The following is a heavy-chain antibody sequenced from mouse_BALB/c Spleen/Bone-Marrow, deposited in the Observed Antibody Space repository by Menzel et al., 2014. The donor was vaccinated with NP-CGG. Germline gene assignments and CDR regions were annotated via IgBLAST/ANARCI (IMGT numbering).Heavy chain of an antibody. V-gene: IGHV14-3*02. D-gene: IGHD2-4*01. J-gene: IGHJ1*01. CDR3: ANYDYGWYFDV. CDR2: IDPANGNT. Sequence: VQLQQPGAELVKPGAPVKLSCTASGFNIKDTYMHWVKQRPEQGLEWIGRIDPANGNTKYDPKFQGKATITADTSSNTAYLQLSSLTSEDTAVYYCANYDYGWYFDVWGAGTTVTVSS. CDR1: GFNIKDTY.